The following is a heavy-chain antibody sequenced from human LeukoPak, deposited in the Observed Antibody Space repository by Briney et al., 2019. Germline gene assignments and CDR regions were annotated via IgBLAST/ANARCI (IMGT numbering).Heavy chain of an antibody. D-gene: IGHD1-1*01. J-gene: IGHJ3*02. CDR2: ISASGDVT. CDR1: GFTFGYYN. V-gene: IGHV3-23*01. CDR3: AKSLFTSATGTGRAFHI. Sequence: PGGSLRLSCAASGFTFGYYNMNWVRQAPGRGLEWVSAISASGDVTFYADSLRGRFTISRDNSKSTLYLQMNGLRAEDTAIFYCAKSLFTSATGTGRAFHIWGQGTRVTVSS.